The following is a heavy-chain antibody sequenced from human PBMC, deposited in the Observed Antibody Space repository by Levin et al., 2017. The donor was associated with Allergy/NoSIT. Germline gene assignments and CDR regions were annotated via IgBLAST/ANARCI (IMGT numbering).Heavy chain of an antibody. V-gene: IGHV3-7*01. CDR2: IKQDGSEK. CDR1: GFTFSSYW. D-gene: IGHD3-22*01. J-gene: IGHJ4*02. CDR3: ARDLEDSSGYSSFDY. Sequence: GESLKISCAASGFTFSSYWMSWVRQAPGKGLEWVANIKQDGSEKYYVDSVKGRFTISRDNAKNSLYLQMNSLRAEDTAVYYCARDLEDSSGYSSFDYWGQGTLVTVSS.